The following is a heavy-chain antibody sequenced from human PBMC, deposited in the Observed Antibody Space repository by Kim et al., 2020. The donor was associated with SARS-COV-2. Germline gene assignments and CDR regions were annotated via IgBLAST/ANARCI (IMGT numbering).Heavy chain of an antibody. V-gene: IGHV3-11*01. CDR1: GFTFTDYH. Sequence: GGSLRLSCAASGFTFTDYHMSWVRQAPGRGLEWISYISPSGISRYYADSIDGRFTISRDNAKKSVFWEMNSLRDEDTAVYYCARGGGSHWGQGTLVTVSS. D-gene: IGHD3-10*01. CDR3: ARGGGSH. CDR2: ISPSGISR. J-gene: IGHJ4*02.